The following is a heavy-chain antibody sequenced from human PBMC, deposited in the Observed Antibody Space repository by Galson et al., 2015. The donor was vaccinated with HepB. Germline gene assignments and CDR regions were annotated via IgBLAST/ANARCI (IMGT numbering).Heavy chain of an antibody. J-gene: IGHJ6*03. V-gene: IGHV3-48*02. CDR2: ISSSSSTI. Sequence: SLRLSCAASGFTFSSYSMNWVRQAPGKGLEWVSYISSSSSTIYYADSVKGRFTISRDNAKNSLYLQMNSLRDEDTAVYYCASDTIFGVVNLPYYYYYYMDVWGKGTTVTVSS. D-gene: IGHD3-3*01. CDR1: GFTFSSYS. CDR3: ASDTIFGVVNLPYYYYYYMDV.